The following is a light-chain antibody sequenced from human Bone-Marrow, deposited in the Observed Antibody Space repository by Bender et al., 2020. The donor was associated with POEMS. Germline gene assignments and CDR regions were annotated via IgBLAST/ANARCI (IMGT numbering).Light chain of an antibody. CDR3: QVWDSSSDLWV. V-gene: IGLV3-21*02. J-gene: IGLJ3*02. CDR1: DIGSKG. Sequence: SYVLTQPPSVSVAPGQTAGITCGGNDIGSKGVHWYQQKPGQAPVLVVYDDTDRPSGIPERFSGSNSGNTATLTISRVEAGDEADYYCQVWDSSSDLWVFGGGTKLTVL. CDR2: DDT.